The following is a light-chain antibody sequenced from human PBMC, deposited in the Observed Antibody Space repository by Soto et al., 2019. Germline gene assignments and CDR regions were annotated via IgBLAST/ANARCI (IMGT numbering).Light chain of an antibody. CDR3: QLYGISPQ. V-gene: IGKV3-20*01. J-gene: IGKJ5*01. CDR1: QSVRSSY. Sequence: EIVLTQAPGTLSLSPGERATLSCRASQSVRSSYLAWSQQKPGQAPRLLIYGASSRATGIPDRFSGSGSGTDFTLTINRLEPEDFAVDYCQLYGISPQFGQGTRLEIK. CDR2: GAS.